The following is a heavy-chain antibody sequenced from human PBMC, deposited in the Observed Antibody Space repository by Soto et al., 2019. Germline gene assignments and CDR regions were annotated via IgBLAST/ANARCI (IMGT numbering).Heavy chain of an antibody. D-gene: IGHD3-3*01. V-gene: IGHV1-8*01. J-gene: IGHJ5*02. CDR2: MNPNSGNT. CDR3: ARLRLRTKRGFDP. CDR1: GYNLTSYD. Sequence: ASVKVSCKAPGYNLTSYDINWARQATGQGIEWMGWMNPNSGNTGYAQKFQGRVTMTRNTSISTAYMELSSLRSEDTAVYYCARLRLRTKRGFDPWGQGTLVTVSS.